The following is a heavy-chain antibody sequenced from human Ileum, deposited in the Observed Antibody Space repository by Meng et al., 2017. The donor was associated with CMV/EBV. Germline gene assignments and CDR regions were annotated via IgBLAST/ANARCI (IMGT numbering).Heavy chain of an antibody. CDR1: GFTFSTYW. D-gene: IGHD6-13*01. Sequence: SCAASGFTFSTYWMSWVRQAPGKGLEWVANIKPDGSEKNYVDSVKGRFTIPRDNAKNSLYLQMDSLRAEDAAVYYCARDRDTSNWYKDRFDYWGQGTMVTVSS. CDR2: IKPDGSEK. CDR3: ARDRDTSNWYKDRFDY. J-gene: IGHJ4*02. V-gene: IGHV3-7*01.